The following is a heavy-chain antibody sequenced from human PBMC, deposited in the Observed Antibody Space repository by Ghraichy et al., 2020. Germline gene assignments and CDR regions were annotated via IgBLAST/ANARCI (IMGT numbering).Heavy chain of an antibody. CDR2: VTSAGAT. CDR3: ARGANFNGDLDY. Sequence: LSLTCAASGFTFSRHTMTWVRQAPGAGLVWVSSVTSAGATKYADSVKGRFTIPRDNSKRTLYLQMNTLRADDTAVYYCARGANFNGDLDYWGQGTLVTVSS. J-gene: IGHJ4*02. V-gene: IGHV3-23*01. CDR1: GFTFSRHT. D-gene: IGHD4-17*01.